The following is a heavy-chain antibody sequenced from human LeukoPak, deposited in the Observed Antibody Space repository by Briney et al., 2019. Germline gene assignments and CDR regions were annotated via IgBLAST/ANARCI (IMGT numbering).Heavy chain of an antibody. CDR1: GGPISSSNW. CDR3: ARAAYSSGSGFDY. J-gene: IGHJ4*02. Sequence: SGTLSLTCAVSGGPISSSNWWSWVRQPPGKGLEWIGEIYHSGSTNYNPSLKSRVTISVDKSKNQFSLKLSSVTAADTAVYYCARAAYSSGSGFDYWGQGTLVTVSS. D-gene: IGHD6-19*01. CDR2: IYHSGST. V-gene: IGHV4-4*02.